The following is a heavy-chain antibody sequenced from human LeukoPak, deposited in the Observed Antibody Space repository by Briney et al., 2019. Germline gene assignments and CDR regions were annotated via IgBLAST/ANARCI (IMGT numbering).Heavy chain of an antibody. Sequence: PSETLSLTCTVSGGSISSSSYHWGWIRQPPGKGLEWIGFIYYSGSTNYNPSLKSRVTMSVDMSKNQLSLKLSSVTAADTAVYFFARHDNPYSSGWRGLGPYYWGQGTLVTVSS. CDR1: GGSISSSSYH. CDR3: ARHDNPYSSGWRGLGPYY. J-gene: IGHJ4*02. D-gene: IGHD6-19*01. CDR2: IYYSGST. V-gene: IGHV4-39*01.